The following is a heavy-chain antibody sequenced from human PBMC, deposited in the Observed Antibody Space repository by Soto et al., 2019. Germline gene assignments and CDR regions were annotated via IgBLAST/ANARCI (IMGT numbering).Heavy chain of an antibody. CDR3: TGGAATNILVLKSDALHI. Sequence: SVKLPCKTSGATVNSFINYGITWVRQAPGQGLGYMGGIIPVFGDANHAQKFQGRVTISADESTRTVNMELSSLTSKDTAVYYCTGGAATNILVLKSDALHIWG. CDR2: IIPVFGDA. D-gene: IGHD5-12*01. V-gene: IGHV1-69*13. CDR1: GATVNSFINYG. J-gene: IGHJ3*02.